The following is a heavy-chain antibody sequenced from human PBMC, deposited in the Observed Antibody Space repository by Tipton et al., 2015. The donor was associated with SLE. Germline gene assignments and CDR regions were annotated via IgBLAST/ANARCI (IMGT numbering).Heavy chain of an antibody. J-gene: IGHJ4*02. V-gene: IGHV4-39*01. CDR3: ARHRGRLTIFGVVSYFDY. D-gene: IGHD3-3*01. Sequence: TLSLTCTVSGGSISSSGYYWSWIRQPPGKGLEWIGEINESGSTNYNPSLKSRVSISVDTSKNQFSLKLSSVTAADTAVYYCARHRGRLTIFGVVSYFDYWGLGTLVTVSS. CDR2: INESGST. CDR1: GGSISSSGYY.